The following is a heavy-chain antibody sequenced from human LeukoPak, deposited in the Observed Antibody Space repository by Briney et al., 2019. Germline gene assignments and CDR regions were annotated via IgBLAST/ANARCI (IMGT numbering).Heavy chain of an antibody. Sequence: PSETLSLTCNVSGGSISSYYWSWIRQPPGKGLEWVGYIHYTGSTRYRASLKSRVTMSVDTSKNQFALKLTSVTAADAAVNYCARSTVALATLWFDPWGQGTLVTVSS. CDR2: IHYTGST. D-gene: IGHD2/OR15-2a*01. CDR1: GGSISSYY. V-gene: IGHV4-59*08. CDR3: ARSTVALATLWFDP. J-gene: IGHJ5*02.